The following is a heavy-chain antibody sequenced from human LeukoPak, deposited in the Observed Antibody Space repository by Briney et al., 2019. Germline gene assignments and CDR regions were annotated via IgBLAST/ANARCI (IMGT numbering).Heavy chain of an antibody. J-gene: IGHJ3*02. CDR2: INPNSGDT. Sequence: GASVKVSCRASGYTFTAYYIHWVRQAPGQGLEWMGWINPNSGDTTLPQRFQGRVTMTRDTSIITAYMELSSLTSDDTGKYYCARGPTLGLDIWGQGTMVTVSS. CDR3: ARGPTLGLDI. V-gene: IGHV1-2*02. CDR1: GYTFTAYY.